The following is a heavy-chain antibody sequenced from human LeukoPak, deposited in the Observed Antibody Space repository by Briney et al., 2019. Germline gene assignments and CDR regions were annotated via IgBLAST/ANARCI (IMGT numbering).Heavy chain of an antibody. V-gene: IGHV3-30*04. J-gene: IGHJ3*02. CDR2: ISYDASNK. CDR1: GFTFTSYA. Sequence: GGSLRLSCTASGFTFTSYAMHWVRQAPGKGLEWVAVISYDASNKYYADSVKGRFTISRDNSKNTLYLQMNSLRVEDTAGYYCARDQPGIAAARLGAFDIWGQGTMVTVSS. D-gene: IGHD6-13*01. CDR3: ARDQPGIAAARLGAFDI.